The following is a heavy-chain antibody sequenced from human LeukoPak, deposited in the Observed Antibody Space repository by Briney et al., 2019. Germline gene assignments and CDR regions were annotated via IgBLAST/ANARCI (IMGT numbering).Heavy chain of an antibody. CDR3: ARGYYDSSGYYYPFDY. J-gene: IGHJ4*02. CDR2: IYYSGST. D-gene: IGHD3-22*01. V-gene: IGHV4-39*07. Sequence: SETLSLTCTVSGGSISSSSYYWGWIRQPPGKGLEWIGSIYYSGSTYYNPSLKSRVTISVDTSKNQSSLKLSSVTAADTAVYYCARGYYDSSGYYYPFDYWGQGTLVTVSS. CDR1: GGSISSSSYY.